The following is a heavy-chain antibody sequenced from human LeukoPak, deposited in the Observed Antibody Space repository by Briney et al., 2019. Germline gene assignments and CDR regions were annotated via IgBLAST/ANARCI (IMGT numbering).Heavy chain of an antibody. D-gene: IGHD1-26*01. CDR2: IYPGDSGP. J-gene: IGHJ3*01. CDR1: GCSFTSYC. Sequence: GESLKISCKVSGCSFTSYCIGWVRQMPGKGLEWMGIIYPGDSGPTYSPSFQGQVTISVDKSINTAYLQWSSLQASDTAMYYCGMSGDRVPLQDDVFDVWGQGTMGTVSS. V-gene: IGHV5-51*01. CDR3: GMSGDRVPLQDDVFDV.